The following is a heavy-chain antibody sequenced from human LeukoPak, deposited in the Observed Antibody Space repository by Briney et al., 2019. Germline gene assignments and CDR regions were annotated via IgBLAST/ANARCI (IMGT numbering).Heavy chain of an antibody. J-gene: IGHJ4*02. CDR2: ISWNSGSI. CDR1: GFTFDDYA. V-gene: IGHV3-9*03. D-gene: IGHD3-22*01. Sequence: GGSLRLSCAASGFTFDDYAMHWVRQAPGKGLEWVSGISWNSGSIGYADSVKGRFTISRDNAKNSLYLQMNSLRAEDMALYYCAKSLTYYYDSSGYFDYWSQGTLVTVSS. CDR3: AKSLTYYYDSSGYFDY.